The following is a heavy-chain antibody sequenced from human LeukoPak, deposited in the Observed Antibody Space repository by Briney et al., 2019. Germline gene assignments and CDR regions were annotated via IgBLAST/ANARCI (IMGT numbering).Heavy chain of an antibody. CDR2: IHHSGNI. CDR3: ARHAVEAASRWFDP. D-gene: IGHD1-1*01. Sequence: SETLSLTCTVSGYSISSGYYWGWIRQSPGKGLEWIGNIHHSGNIYYNVSLKSRVTISVHTSNNQFSLNLNSVTAADTAVYYCARHAVEAASRWFDPWGQGTLVTVSS. V-gene: IGHV4-38-2*02. CDR1: GYSISSGYY. J-gene: IGHJ5*02.